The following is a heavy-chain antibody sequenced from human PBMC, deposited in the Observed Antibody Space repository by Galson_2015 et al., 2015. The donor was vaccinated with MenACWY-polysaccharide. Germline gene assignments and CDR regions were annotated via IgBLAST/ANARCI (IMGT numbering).Heavy chain of an antibody. J-gene: IGHJ4*02. V-gene: IGHV3-48*03. Sequence: SLRISCAASGFTFSNYEMSWVRQAPGKGLEWISYISSSGATIYYADSVKGRFTISRDNAKNSLYLQMTSLRAEDTAVYYCARGLSTRWGRDFWGQGTLVTVSS. D-gene: IGHD2/OR15-2a*01. CDR3: ARGLSTRWGRDF. CDR1: GFTFSNYE. CDR2: ISSSGATI.